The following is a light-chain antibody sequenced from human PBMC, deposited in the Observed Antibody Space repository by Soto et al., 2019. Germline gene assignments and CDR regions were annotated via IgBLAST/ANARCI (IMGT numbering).Light chain of an antibody. CDR2: DVS. V-gene: IGLV2-14*01. J-gene: IGLJ1*01. CDR3: SSYTSSSTLRV. CDR1: SSDVGGYNY. Sequence: QSALAQPASVSWSPGQSITLSCTGTSSDVGGYNYVSWYQQHPGKAPKLMIYDVSNRPSGVSNRFSGSKSGNTASLTISGLQAEDEADYYCSSYTSSSTLRVFGTGTKVTVL.